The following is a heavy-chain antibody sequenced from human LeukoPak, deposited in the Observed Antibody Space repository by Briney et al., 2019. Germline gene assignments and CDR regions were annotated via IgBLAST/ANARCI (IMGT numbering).Heavy chain of an antibody. CDR2: INHSGST. CDR1: GGSFSGYY. CDR3: ARGVLSYYYGSGSHYMDV. J-gene: IGHJ6*03. D-gene: IGHD3-10*01. Sequence: PSETLSLTCAVYGGSFSGYYWSWIRQPPGKGLEWIGEINHSGSTNYNPSLKSRVTISVDTSKNQFSLKLSSVTAADTAVYYCARGVLSYYYGSGSHYMDVWGKGTTVTISS. V-gene: IGHV4-34*01.